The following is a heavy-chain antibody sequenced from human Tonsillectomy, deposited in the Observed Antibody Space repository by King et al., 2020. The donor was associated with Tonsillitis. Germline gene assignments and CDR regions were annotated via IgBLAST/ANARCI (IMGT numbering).Heavy chain of an antibody. CDR2: ISYDGSNK. CDR3: AKNISSILYLSLSYLLGMDV. D-gene: IGHD6-13*01. Sequence: VQLVESGGGVVQPGRSLRLSCAASGFTFSSYGMHWVRQAPGKGLEWVAVISYDGSNKYYADSVKGRFTISRDNSKNTLYLQMNSLRAEDTAVYYCAKNISSILYLSLSYLLGMDVLGPGATGTVSS. CDR1: GFTFSSYG. J-gene: IGHJ6*02. V-gene: IGHV3-30*18.